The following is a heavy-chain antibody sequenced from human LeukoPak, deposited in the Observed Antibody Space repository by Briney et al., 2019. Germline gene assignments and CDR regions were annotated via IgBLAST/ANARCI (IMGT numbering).Heavy chain of an antibody. CDR2: VAYDGSNK. V-gene: IGHV3-30*04. CDR3: AKGGDSVRYSLHH. CDR1: GFTFSRYA. J-gene: IGHJ4*02. D-gene: IGHD2-15*01. Sequence: QPGGSLRLSCTASGFTFSRYAMHWLRQAPGKGLEWVAVVAYDGSNKYPADSLKGRFTISRDNSKSTLYLQMNSLRAEDTALYYCAKGGDSVRYSLHHWGQGTLVTVSS.